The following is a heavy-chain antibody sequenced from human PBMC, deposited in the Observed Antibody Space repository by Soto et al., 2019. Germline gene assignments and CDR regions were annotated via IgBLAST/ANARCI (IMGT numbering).Heavy chain of an antibody. Sequence: GESLKISCKGSGYSFTSYWIGWVRQMPGKGLEWMGIIYPGDSDTRYSPSFQGQVTISADKSISTAYLQWSSLKASDTAMYYCARLSSITMVRGVPIPAYYYYGMDVWGQGTTVTVSS. D-gene: IGHD3-10*01. CDR1: GYSFTSYW. V-gene: IGHV5-51*01. CDR3: ARLSSITMVRGVPIPAYYYYGMDV. CDR2: IYPGDSDT. J-gene: IGHJ6*02.